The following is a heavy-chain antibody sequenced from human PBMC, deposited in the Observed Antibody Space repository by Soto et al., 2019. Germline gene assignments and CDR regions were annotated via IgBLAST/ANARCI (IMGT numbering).Heavy chain of an antibody. CDR2: ISGSGGST. Sequence: GGSLRLSCAASGFTFSSYAMSWVRQAPGKGLEWVSAISGSGGSTYYADSVKGRFTISRDNSKNTLYLQMNSLRAEDTAVYYCAKDLTSYYYDSSGYYHYWGQGTLVTVSS. CDR1: GFTFSSYA. J-gene: IGHJ4*02. D-gene: IGHD3-22*01. CDR3: AKDLTSYYYDSSGYYHY. V-gene: IGHV3-23*01.